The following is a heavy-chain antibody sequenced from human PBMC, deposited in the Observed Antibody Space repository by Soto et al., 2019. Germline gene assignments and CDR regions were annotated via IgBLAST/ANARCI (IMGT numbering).Heavy chain of an antibody. V-gene: IGHV1-18*01. CDR1: GYTFTSYG. CDR3: ARFDDQLLFAAFDI. Sequence: ASVKVSCKASGYTFTSYGISWVRQAPGQGLEWMGWISADNGNTNYAQKLQGRVTMTTDTSASTAYMELSSLRSEDTAVYYCARFDDQLLFAAFDIWGQGTMVTVSS. J-gene: IGHJ3*02. CDR2: ISADNGNT. D-gene: IGHD2-2*01.